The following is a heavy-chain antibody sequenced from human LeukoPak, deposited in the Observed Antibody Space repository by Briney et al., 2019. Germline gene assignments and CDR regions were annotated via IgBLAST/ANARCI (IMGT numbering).Heavy chain of an antibody. V-gene: IGHV3-23*01. CDR2: ISGSGGST. Sequence: GGSLRLSCAASGFTFSSYAMSWVRQAPGKGLEWVSAISGSGGSTYYADSVKGRFTISRDNSKNTLYLQMNSLRAEDTAVYYCARGRGGGYSGYDQFDYWGQGTLVTVSS. J-gene: IGHJ4*02. CDR1: GFTFSSYA. D-gene: IGHD5-12*01. CDR3: ARGRGGGYSGYDQFDY.